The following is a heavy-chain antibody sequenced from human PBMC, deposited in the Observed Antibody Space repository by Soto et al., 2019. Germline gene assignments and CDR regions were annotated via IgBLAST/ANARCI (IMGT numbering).Heavy chain of an antibody. V-gene: IGHV1-69*13. CDR1: GGTFSSYA. CDR3: ASPARKAIAAASYNFDY. D-gene: IGHD6-13*01. CDR2: IIPIFGTA. J-gene: IGHJ4*02. Sequence: VKVSCKASGGTFSSYAISWVRQAPGQGLEWMGGIIPIFGTANYAQKFQGRVTITADESTSTAYMELSSLRSEDTAVYYCASPARKAIAAASYNFDYWGQGTLVTVSS.